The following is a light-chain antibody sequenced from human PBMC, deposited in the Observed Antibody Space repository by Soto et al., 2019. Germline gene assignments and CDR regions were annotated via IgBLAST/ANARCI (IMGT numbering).Light chain of an antibody. CDR3: CSYAGRYTYV. V-gene: IGLV2-11*01. CDR2: DVS. CDR1: SSDVGGYNY. Sequence: QSVLTQPRSVSGSPGQSVTISCTGASSDVGGYNYVSWYQQHPGKAPKLMIYDVSKRPSGVPDRFSGSKSGNTASLTISGLQTEDEADYDCCSYAGRYTYVFGTGTKV. J-gene: IGLJ1*01.